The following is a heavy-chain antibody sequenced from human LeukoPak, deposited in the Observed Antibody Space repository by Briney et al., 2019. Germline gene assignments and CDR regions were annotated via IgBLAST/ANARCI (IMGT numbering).Heavy chain of an antibody. CDR1: GYSINNGFY. CDR3: ARRSYGVPFDP. J-gene: IGHJ5*02. D-gene: IGHD3-10*01. V-gene: IGHV4-38-2*02. Sequence: SETLSLTRTVSGYSINNGFYWGWIRQPPGKGLEWIGTIHYSGNTDYNPSLKSRVTISGDTSKNQFSLKLSSVTAADTAVYYCARRSYGVPFDPWGQGILVTVSS. CDR2: IHYSGNT.